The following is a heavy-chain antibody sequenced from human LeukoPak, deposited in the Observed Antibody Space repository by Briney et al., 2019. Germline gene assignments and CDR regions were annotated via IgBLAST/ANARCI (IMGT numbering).Heavy chain of an antibody. CDR1: GGSVSSGSYY. Sequence: SETLSLTCTVSGGSVSSGSYYWSWIRQPSGKGLEWIGYIYYSGSTNYNPSLKSRVTISVDTSKNQFSLKLSSVTAADTAVYYCARDQGLNWFDPWGQGTLVTVSS. CDR2: IYYSGST. J-gene: IGHJ5*02. CDR3: ARDQGLNWFDP. V-gene: IGHV4-61*01.